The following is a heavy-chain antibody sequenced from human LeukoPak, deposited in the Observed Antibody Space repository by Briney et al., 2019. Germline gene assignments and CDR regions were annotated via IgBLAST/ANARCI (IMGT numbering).Heavy chain of an antibody. V-gene: IGHV3-7*01. CDR1: GFTVGSYW. Sequence: LAGGSLRLSCAASGFTVGSYWAGWARQPPGKGLGWVATIKQDGSAKYHVASVKGRFTISRDNAKISLYMQMNSLRAEDTAVYYCARDAPLPLPLADFDYWGQGTLVTVSS. J-gene: IGHJ4*02. CDR2: IKQDGSAK. CDR3: ARDAPLPLPLADFDY. D-gene: IGHD5/OR15-5a*01.